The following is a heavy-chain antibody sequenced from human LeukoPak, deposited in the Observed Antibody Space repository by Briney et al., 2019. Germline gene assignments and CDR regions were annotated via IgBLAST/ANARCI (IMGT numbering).Heavy chain of an antibody. D-gene: IGHD3-22*01. CDR3: VRDMAYYDKV. Sequence: GGALRLSCAPSGFTFSTSWMHWGREAPGKGVGWVSRINTDGNSRDYADSVKGGFTISRDNDKKTLYLQMNSLRAEHTAVYYCVRDMAYYDKVWGQGTLVTLSS. CDR2: INTDGNSR. J-gene: IGHJ4*02. V-gene: IGHV3-74*01. CDR1: GFTFSTSW.